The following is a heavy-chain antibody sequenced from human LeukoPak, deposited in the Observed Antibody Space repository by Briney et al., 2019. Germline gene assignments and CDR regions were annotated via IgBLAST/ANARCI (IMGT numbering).Heavy chain of an antibody. CDR1: GYTFTSYY. V-gene: IGHV1-46*01. CDR3: ARDFLVPSCSSTSCYPSCWFDP. J-gene: IGHJ5*02. CDR2: INPSGGST. Sequence: GASVKVSCKASGYTFTSYYMHWVRQAPGQGLEWMGIINPSGGSTSYAQKFQGRVTMTRDISTSTVYMALSRLRSEDTAVYSCARDFLVPSCSSTSCYPSCWFDPWGQGTLVTVSS. D-gene: IGHD2-2*01.